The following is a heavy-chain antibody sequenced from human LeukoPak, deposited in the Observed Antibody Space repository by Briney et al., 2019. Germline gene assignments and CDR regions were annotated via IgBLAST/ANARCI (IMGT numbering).Heavy chain of an antibody. J-gene: IGHJ4*02. Sequence: SETLSLTCTVSGGSISSGDYYWSWIRQPPGKGLEWIGYIYYSGSTYYNPSLKSRVTISVDTSKNQFSLKLSSVTAADTAVYYCARQYCSGGSCYSDFDYWGQGTLVTVSS. CDR1: GGSISSGDYY. CDR2: IYYSGST. D-gene: IGHD2-15*01. CDR3: ARQYCSGGSCYSDFDY. V-gene: IGHV4-30-4*01.